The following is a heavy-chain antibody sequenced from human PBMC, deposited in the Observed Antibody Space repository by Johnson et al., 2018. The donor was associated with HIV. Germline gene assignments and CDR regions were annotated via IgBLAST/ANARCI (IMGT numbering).Heavy chain of an antibody. CDR1: GFTFDDYG. J-gene: IGHJ3*02. CDR3: ASEIGSSWYSRAFDI. Sequence: EQLVESGGGVVRPGGSLRLSCAASGFTFDDYGMNWVRQAPGKGLEWVSGISGSGGSTYYAASMKGRSTISRDNSKNTLYLQMNSLGAEDTGLYFCASEIGSSWYSRAFDIWGQGTMVTVSS. CDR2: ISGSGGST. D-gene: IGHD6-13*01. V-gene: IGHV3-23*04.